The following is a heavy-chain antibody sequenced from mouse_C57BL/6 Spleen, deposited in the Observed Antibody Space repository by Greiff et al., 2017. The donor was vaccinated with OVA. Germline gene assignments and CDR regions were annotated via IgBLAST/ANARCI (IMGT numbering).Heavy chain of an antibody. Sequence: EVQLQQSGAELVRPGASVKLSCTASGFNIKDDYMHWVKQRPEQGLEWIGWIDPENGDTEYASKFQGKATITADTSSNTAYLQLSSLTSEDTAVDYGTTIFDGWFAYWGQGTLVTVSA. J-gene: IGHJ3*01. CDR1: GFNIKDDY. CDR3: TTIFDGWFAY. V-gene: IGHV14-4*01. CDR2: IDPENGDT.